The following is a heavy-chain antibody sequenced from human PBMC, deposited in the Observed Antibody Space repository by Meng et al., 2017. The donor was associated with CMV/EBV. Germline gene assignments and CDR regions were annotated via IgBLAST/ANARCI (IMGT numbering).Heavy chain of an antibody. V-gene: IGHV1-58*01. Sequence: SVTVSCKASGFTFTSSAVQWVRQARGQRLEWIGWIVVGSGNTNYAQKFQERVTITRDMSTSTAYMELSSLRSEDTAVYYCAADLVEASYDFWSGYYGGGWFDPWGQGTLVTVSS. CDR1: GFTFTSSA. J-gene: IGHJ5*02. D-gene: IGHD3-3*01. CDR2: IVVGSGNT. CDR3: AADLVEASYDFWSGYYGGGWFDP.